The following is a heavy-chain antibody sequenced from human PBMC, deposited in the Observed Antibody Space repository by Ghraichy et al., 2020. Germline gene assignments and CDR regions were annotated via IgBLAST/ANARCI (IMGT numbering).Heavy chain of an antibody. V-gene: IGHV4-39*01. CDR3: ARHGSDCSGGSCPTGGNWVDA. D-gene: IGHD2-15*01. CDR1: GGSTSSSSYY. Sequence: SETLSLTCTVPGGSTSSSSYYWGWIRQPPGKGLEWIGSIYYSGSTYYNPSLKIRVTISVDPSKNQFSLKLSSVTAADTAVYYCARHGSDCSGGSCPTGGNWVDAWGQGTLVTVSS. CDR2: IYYSGST. J-gene: IGHJ5*02.